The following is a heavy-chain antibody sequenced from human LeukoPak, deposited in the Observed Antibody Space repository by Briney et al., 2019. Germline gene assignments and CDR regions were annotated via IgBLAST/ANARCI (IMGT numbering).Heavy chain of an antibody. Sequence: GASLRLSCAASGFTFSSYAMSWVRQAPGKGLEWVSAFSGSGGITHYADSVKGRFTMSRENSKNTVYLRMNSLRAEDTAVYYCAKEFLSGYRLTYFDYWGQGTLVTVSS. D-gene: IGHD3-3*01. CDR3: AKEFLSGYRLTYFDY. CDR1: GFTFSSYA. CDR2: FSGSGGIT. J-gene: IGHJ4*02. V-gene: IGHV3-23*01.